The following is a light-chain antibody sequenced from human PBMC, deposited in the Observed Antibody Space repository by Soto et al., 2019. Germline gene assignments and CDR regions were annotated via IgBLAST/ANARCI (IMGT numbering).Light chain of an antibody. J-gene: IGKJ1*01. Sequence: EIMLTQSPGTLSLSPGERATLSCRASQSVSSSYLAWYQQKPGQAPRLLIYGASNRATGIPDRFSGSGSGTDFTLAISRLEPEDFAVYYCQQYGRSPWRFGQGTKVEIK. CDR1: QSVSSSY. CDR3: QQYGRSPWR. CDR2: GAS. V-gene: IGKV3-20*01.